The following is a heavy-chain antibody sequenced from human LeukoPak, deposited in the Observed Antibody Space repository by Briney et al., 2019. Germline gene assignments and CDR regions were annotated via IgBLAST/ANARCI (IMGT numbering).Heavy chain of an antibody. CDR1: GFTFSSYA. CDR3: ARGRYGSGSYYNGPFDY. Sequence: GGSLRLSCAASGFTFSSYAMHWVRQAPGKGLEWVAVISYDGSNKYYADSVKGRFTISRDNSKNTLYLQMNSLRAEGTAVYYCARGRYGSGSYYNGPFDYWGQGTLVTVSS. CDR2: ISYDGSNK. V-gene: IGHV3-30-3*01. D-gene: IGHD3-10*01. J-gene: IGHJ4*02.